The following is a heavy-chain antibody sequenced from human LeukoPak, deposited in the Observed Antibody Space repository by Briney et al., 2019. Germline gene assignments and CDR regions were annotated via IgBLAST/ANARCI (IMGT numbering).Heavy chain of an antibody. D-gene: IGHD2-2*03. J-gene: IGHJ3*01. CDR2: IYYSGST. CDR3: ARDGSGFDV. Sequence: SETLSLTCPVSGGSISSSSYYWGWIRQPPGKGLEWIGSIYYSGSTYYNPSLKSRVTISVDTSKNQISLKLTSMTAADTAVYYCARDGSGFDVWGQGTKVTASS. V-gene: IGHV4-39*07. CDR1: GGSISSSSYY.